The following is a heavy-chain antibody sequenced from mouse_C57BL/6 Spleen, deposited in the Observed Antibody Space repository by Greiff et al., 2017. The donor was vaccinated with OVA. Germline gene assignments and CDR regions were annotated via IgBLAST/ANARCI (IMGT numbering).Heavy chain of an antibody. Sequence: QVQLQQSGAELVRPGTSVKVSCKASGYAFTNYLIEWVKQRPGQGLEWIGVINPGSGGTNYNEKFKGKATLTAAKSSSTAYMQLSSLTSEDSAVYCCARSYYYGSSYGFAYWGQGTLVTVSA. J-gene: IGHJ3*01. V-gene: IGHV1-54*01. CDR2: INPGSGGT. CDR3: ARSYYYGSSYGFAY. CDR1: GYAFTNYL. D-gene: IGHD1-1*01.